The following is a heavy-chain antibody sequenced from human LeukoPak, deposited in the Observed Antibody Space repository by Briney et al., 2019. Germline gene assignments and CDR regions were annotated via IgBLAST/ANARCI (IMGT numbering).Heavy chain of an antibody. V-gene: IGHV1-2*02. Sequence: ASVKVSCKASGYTFTAHYLHWVRQAPGQGLEWMAWINHNSGGTKYAEKFQGRVTVTRDASTSTAYMELSRLRSDDTAVYYCARGTDYGDYGGTWFYYYYMDVWGEGATVTVSS. CDR2: INHNSGGT. CDR1: GYTFTAHY. D-gene: IGHD4-17*01. J-gene: IGHJ6*03. CDR3: ARGTDYGDYGGTWFYYYYMDV.